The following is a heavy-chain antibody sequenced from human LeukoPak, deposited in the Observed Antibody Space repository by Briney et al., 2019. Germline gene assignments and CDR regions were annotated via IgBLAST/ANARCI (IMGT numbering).Heavy chain of an antibody. J-gene: IGHJ4*02. CDR2: ISYDGSNK. V-gene: IGHV3-30*03. D-gene: IGHD3-10*01. CDR1: GFTFSSYG. Sequence: QPGRSLRLPCAASGFTFSSYGMHWVRQAPGKGLEWVAVISYDGSNKYYADSVKGRFTISRDNSKNTLYLQMNSLRVEDTAVYYCARTDDSGSSPFDYWGQGTLVTVSS. CDR3: ARTDDSGSSPFDY.